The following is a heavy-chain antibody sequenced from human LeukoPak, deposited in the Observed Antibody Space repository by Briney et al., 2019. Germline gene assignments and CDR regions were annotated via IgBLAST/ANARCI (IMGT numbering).Heavy chain of an antibody. CDR1: GYTFTRYY. Sequence: ASVKVSCKAAGYTFTRYYMHWVRQAPGQGLEGMGWINLISCGRNHAQKFQGRVTMTRATSKSTAYMALSRLRSDDTTVYYCASSIVGATIEPWGQGTLVTVSS. CDR2: INLISCGR. CDR3: ASSIVGATIEP. J-gene: IGHJ5*02. V-gene: IGHV1-2*02. D-gene: IGHD1-26*01.